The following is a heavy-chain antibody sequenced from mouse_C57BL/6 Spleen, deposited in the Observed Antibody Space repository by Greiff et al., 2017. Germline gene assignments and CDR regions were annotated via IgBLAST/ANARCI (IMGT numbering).Heavy chain of an antibody. CDR3: ARSYYGSSPYFDY. V-gene: IGHV1-54*01. CDR2: INPGGGGT. J-gene: IGHJ2*01. D-gene: IGHD1-1*01. Sequence: VQLQQSGAELVRPGTSVKVSCKASGYAFTNYLIEWVKQRPGQGLEWIGVINPGGGGTNYNEKFKGKATLTADQSSSTAYMQLSSLTSEDSAVYFCARSYYGSSPYFDYWGQGTTLTVSS. CDR1: GYAFTNYL.